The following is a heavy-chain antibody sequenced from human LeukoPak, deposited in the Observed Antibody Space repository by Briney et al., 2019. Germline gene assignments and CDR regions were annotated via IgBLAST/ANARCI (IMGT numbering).Heavy chain of an antibody. Sequence: SETLSLTCTISGGSTSSYYWSWIRQSPGKGLEWIGNIYYTGDTNDNPSLKSRASISIDTSNNQFSLRLRSVTAADTAVYYCARGFQWHPKPCVFDVWGQGTMVTVSS. V-gene: IGHV4-59*01. D-gene: IGHD2-8*01. CDR2: IYYTGDT. J-gene: IGHJ3*01. CDR1: GGSTSSYY. CDR3: ARGFQWHPKPCVFDV.